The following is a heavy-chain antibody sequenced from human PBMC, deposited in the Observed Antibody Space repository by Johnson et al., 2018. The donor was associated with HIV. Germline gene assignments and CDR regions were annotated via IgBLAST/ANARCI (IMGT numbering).Heavy chain of an antibody. Sequence: VQLVESGGGLVQPGRSLRLSCAASGFTFDDYAMHWVRQAPGKGLEWVSGISWNSGSIGYADSVKGRFTISRDNAKNSLYLQMNSLRAEDTALYYCAKDLLTMIAPSHASDIWGQGTMVTVSS. D-gene: IGHD3-22*01. J-gene: IGHJ3*02. V-gene: IGHV3-9*01. CDR1: GFTFDDYA. CDR3: AKDLLTMIAPSHASDI. CDR2: ISWNSGSI.